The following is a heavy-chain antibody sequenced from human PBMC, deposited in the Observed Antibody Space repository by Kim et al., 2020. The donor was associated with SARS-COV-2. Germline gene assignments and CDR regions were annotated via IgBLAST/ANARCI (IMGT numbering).Heavy chain of an antibody. J-gene: IGHJ1*01. Sequence: NPSLKSRVTISVDTSKNQFSLKLSSVTAADTAVYYCARHEASYSSGWMEHWGQGTLVTVSS. D-gene: IGHD6-19*01. CDR3: ARHEASYSSGWMEH. V-gene: IGHV4-39*01.